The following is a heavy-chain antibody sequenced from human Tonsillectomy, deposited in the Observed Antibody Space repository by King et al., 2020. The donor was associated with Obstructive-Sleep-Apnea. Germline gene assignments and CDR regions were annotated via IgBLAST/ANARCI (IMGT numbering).Heavy chain of an antibody. CDR3: VKGSTAATLGNWFDA. V-gene: IGHV3-30*18. CDR1: GFVIHNFV. J-gene: IGHJ5*02. Sequence: VQLVESGGGVVRPGRSLRLSCAASGFVIHNFVTHWVRQAPGKGPEWLAIVSDDGRQTYYGDSVRGRFSVSRDNSNNTVDLQMSSLRPEDTAVYYCVKGSTAATLGNWFDAWGQGTLVTVSS. D-gene: IGHD6-25*01. CDR2: VSDDGRQT.